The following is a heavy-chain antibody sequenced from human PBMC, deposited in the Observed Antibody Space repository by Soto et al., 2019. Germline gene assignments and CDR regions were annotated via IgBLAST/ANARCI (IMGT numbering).Heavy chain of an antibody. V-gene: IGHV3-15*07. J-gene: IGHJ4*02. CDR1: GFPFSHAW. CDR2: IKSKAEGGAT. Sequence: GGSLRLSCATSGFPFSHAWMNWVRQVPGRGLEWVGLIKSKAEGGATDYAAPAKGRFTISRDDSKSTVFLQMDSLKTEDTAVYYCATENTYSGYDTQPTWGQGDLVTVSS. D-gene: IGHD5-12*01. CDR3: ATENTYSGYDTQPT.